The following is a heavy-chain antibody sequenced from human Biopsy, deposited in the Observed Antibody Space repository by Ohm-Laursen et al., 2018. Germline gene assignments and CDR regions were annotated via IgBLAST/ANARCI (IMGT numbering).Heavy chain of an antibody. Sequence: PSDTLSLTCIVYGESFNGYYWSWIRQTPGKGLEWIGEINHRGRTNYNPSLKSRVTISVDTSKNQFSLKVRSVTAADTAVYYCVRGVDYYDPYHYYALDVWGQGTTVTVSS. CDR3: VRGVDYYDPYHYYALDV. J-gene: IGHJ6*02. CDR1: GESFNGYY. V-gene: IGHV4-34*01. CDR2: INHRGRT. D-gene: IGHD3-22*01.